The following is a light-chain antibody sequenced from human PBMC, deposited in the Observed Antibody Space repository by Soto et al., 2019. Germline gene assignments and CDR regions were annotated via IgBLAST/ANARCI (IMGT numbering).Light chain of an antibody. Sequence: EIVLTQSPATLSVSPEERATLYWRASQSVSSNLAWYQQKPGQATRLLIYGASTRANGIPARFSGSGSGTEFTLTISSLQPEDFANYYCQELNSYHLITFGQGTRLEIK. CDR1: QSVSSN. CDR3: QELNSYHLIT. V-gene: IGKV3-15*01. J-gene: IGKJ5*01. CDR2: GAS.